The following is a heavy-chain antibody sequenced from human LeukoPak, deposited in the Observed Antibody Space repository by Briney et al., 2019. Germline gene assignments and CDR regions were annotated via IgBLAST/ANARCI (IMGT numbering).Heavy chain of an antibody. CDR3: ASPHYDSSGLPFPPRYFDL. CDR1: GFTFSDYY. J-gene: IGHJ2*01. D-gene: IGHD3-22*01. V-gene: IGHV3-11*04. Sequence: KAGGSLRLSCAASGFTFSDYYMSWIRQAPGKGLEWVSYISSSGSTIYYADSAKGRFTISRDNAKNSLYLQMNSLRAEDTAVYYCASPHYDSSGLPFPPRYFDLWGRGTLVTVSS. CDR2: ISSSGSTI.